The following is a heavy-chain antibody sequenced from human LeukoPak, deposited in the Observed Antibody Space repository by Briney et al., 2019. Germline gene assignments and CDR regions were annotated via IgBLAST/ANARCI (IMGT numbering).Heavy chain of an antibody. CDR3: AANSVPAAGTEKMFGY. J-gene: IGHJ4*02. CDR2: IRDDGSNK. D-gene: IGHD6-13*01. Sequence: PGGSLRLSCAASGFTFSTCGIHWVRQAPGKGLQWVAFIRDDGSNKYYADSVKGRFTISRDNSKNTLYLQMNSLRAEDTAVYYCAANSVPAAGTEKMFGYWGQGSLVTVSS. V-gene: IGHV3-30*02. CDR1: GFTFSTCG.